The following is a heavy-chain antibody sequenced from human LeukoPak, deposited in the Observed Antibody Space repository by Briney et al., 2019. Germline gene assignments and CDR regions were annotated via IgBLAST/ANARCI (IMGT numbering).Heavy chain of an antibody. CDR2: ISYDGSNK. D-gene: IGHD4-17*01. CDR3: ARTTVTSLFDY. V-gene: IGHV3-30*04. CDR1: GFTFSSYA. Sequence: PGGSLRLSCAASGFTFSSYAMHWVRQAPGKGLEWVAGISYDGSNKYYADFVKGRFTISRDNSKSTVYLQMNSLRAEDTAVYYCARTTVTSLFDYWGQGTLVTVSS. J-gene: IGHJ4*02.